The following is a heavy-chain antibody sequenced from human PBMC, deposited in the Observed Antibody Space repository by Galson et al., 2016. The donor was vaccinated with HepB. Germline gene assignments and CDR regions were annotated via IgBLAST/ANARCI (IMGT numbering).Heavy chain of an antibody. Sequence: LRLSCAASGFTFSNYGMHWVRQAPGKGLEWVAADSMDGRRKFYADSVKGRFTISRDNSNSMLFLQMSGLRADDTAVYYCARRHEYCPPVGCSVDYWGQGTLVSVSS. CDR2: DSMDGRRK. CDR3: ARRHEYCPPVGCSVDY. J-gene: IGHJ4*02. V-gene: IGHV3-30*03. CDR1: GFTFSNYG. D-gene: IGHD2/OR15-2a*01.